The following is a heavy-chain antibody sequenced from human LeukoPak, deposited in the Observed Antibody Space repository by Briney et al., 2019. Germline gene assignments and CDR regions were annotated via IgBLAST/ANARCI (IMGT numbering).Heavy chain of an antibody. V-gene: IGHV6-1*01. CDR1: GDSVSSNSAA. CDR3: ARDMTTVVTYADAFDI. Sequence: SQALSLTCAISGDSVSSNSAAWNWIRQSPSRGLEWLGRTYYRSKWYNDYAVSVKSRITINPDTSKNQFSLQLNSVTPEDTAVYYCARDMTTVVTYADAFDIWGQGTMVTVSS. CDR2: TYYRSKWYN. J-gene: IGHJ3*02. D-gene: IGHD4-23*01.